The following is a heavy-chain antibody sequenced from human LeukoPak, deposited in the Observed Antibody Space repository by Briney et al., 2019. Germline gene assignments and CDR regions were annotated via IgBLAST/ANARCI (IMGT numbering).Heavy chain of an antibody. CDR2: ISSSGSII. CDR3: AKGMGATFGGLLDY. D-gene: IGHD1-26*01. J-gene: IGHJ4*02. CDR1: GFTFSSYE. Sequence: GGSLRLSCAASGFTFSSYEMNWVRQAPGKGLEWASYISSSGSIIYYGDSVKGRFTISRDNAKNSLYLQMNSLRAEDTALYYCAKGMGATFGGLLDYWGQGTLVTVSS. V-gene: IGHV3-48*03.